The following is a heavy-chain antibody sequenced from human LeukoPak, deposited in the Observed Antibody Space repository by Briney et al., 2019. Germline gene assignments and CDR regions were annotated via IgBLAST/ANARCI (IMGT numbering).Heavy chain of an antibody. CDR3: ARDPLYDIGYFDY. Sequence: PGGSLRLSCAASGFTVSSNYMSWVRQAPGKGLEWVSVIYSGGSTYYADSVKGRFTISRDNAKNTLYLQMNSLRAEDTAVYYCARDPLYDIGYFDYWGQGTLVTVSS. V-gene: IGHV3-66*01. CDR2: IYSGGST. D-gene: IGHD3-9*01. J-gene: IGHJ4*02. CDR1: GFTVSSNY.